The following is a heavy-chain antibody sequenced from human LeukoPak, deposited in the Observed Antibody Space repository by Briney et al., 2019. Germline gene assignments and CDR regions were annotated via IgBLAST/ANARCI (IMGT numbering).Heavy chain of an antibody. J-gene: IGHJ4*02. CDR2: ISYDGSNK. Sequence: GGSLRLSCAASGFTFSSYAMHWVRQAPGKGLEWVAVISYDGSNKYYADSVKGRFTISRDNSKNTLYLQMNSQRAEDTAVYYCARGRGTMVRGVITLFDYWGQGTLVTVSS. CDR3: ARGRGTMVRGVITLFDY. D-gene: IGHD3-10*01. CDR1: GFTFSSYA. V-gene: IGHV3-30-3*01.